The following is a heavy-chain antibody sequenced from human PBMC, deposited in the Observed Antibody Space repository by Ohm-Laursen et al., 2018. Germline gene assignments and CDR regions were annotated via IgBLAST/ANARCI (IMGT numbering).Heavy chain of an antibody. D-gene: IGHD2-15*01. CDR1: GFTFSSYG. J-gene: IGHJ4*02. CDR3: AKDGSGGSCPHY. CDR2: ISYDGSNK. Sequence: SSLRLSCTASGFTFSSYGMHWVRQAPGKGLGWVAVISYDGSNKYYADSVKGRFTISRDNSKNTLYLQMNSLRAEDTAVYYCAKDGSGGSCPHYWGQGTLVTVSS. V-gene: IGHV3-30*18.